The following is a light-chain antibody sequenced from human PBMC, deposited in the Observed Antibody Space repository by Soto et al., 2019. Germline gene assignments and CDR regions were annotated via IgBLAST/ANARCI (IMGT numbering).Light chain of an antibody. V-gene: IGKV1-39*01. CDR3: QQSYSTPYT. CDR1: QSISSY. CDR2: AAS. J-gene: IGKJ2*01. Sequence: DIQMTQSPSSLSASVGDRVTITFRASQSISSYLNWYQQKPVKAPKILIYAASSLQSGVPSRFSGSGSGTDFTLTISSLQPEDFATYYCQQSYSTPYTFGQGTKLEIK.